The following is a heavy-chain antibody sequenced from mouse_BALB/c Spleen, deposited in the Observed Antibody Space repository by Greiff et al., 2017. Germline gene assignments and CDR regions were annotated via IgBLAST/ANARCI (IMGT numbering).Heavy chain of an antibody. CDR2: ISYSGST. CDR1: GYSITSDYA. J-gene: IGHJ4*01. V-gene: IGHV3-2*02. CDR3: ARGYGGYAMDY. D-gene: IGHD2-10*02. Sequence: EVKVEESGPGLVKPSQSLSLTCTVTGYSITSDYAWNWIRQFPGNKLEWMGYISYSGSTSYNPSLKSRISITRDTSKNQFFLQLNSVTTEDTATYYCARGYGGYAMDYWGQGTSVTVSS.